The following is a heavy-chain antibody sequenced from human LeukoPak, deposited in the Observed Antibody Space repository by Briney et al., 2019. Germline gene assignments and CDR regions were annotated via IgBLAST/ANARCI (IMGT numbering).Heavy chain of an antibody. V-gene: IGHV3-53*05. D-gene: IGHD6-19*01. Sequence: GGSLRLSCAASGFTVSSNYMSWVRQAPGKGLEWVSVIYSGGSTYYADSVKGRFTISRDNSKDTLYLQMNSLRAEDTAVYYCARDEGGEQWLVPDYWGQGTLVTVSS. CDR3: ARDEGGEQWLVPDY. J-gene: IGHJ4*02. CDR1: GFTVSSNY. CDR2: IYSGGST.